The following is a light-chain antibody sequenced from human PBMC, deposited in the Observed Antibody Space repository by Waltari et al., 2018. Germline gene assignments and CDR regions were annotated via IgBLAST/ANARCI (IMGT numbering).Light chain of an antibody. CDR2: YDS. J-gene: IGLJ3*02. V-gene: IGLV3-21*04. CDR1: NIASKR. CDR3: QVWDDTTNSGV. Sequence: YVVTQPPSVSVAPGKTATLTCGGGNIASKRVTWYQQKPGQAPILVIFYDSDRPAGIPERFSGANSGNTATLTISWVEAGDEADYHCQVWDDTTNSGVFGGGTRLTVL.